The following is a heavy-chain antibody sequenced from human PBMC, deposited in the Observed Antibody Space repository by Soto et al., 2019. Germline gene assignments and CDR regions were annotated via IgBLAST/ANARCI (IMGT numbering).Heavy chain of an antibody. V-gene: IGHV4-31*03. Sequence: QVQLQESGPGLVKPSQTLSLTCTVSGGSISSGGYYWSWIRQHPGKGLEWIGYIHYSGSTYYNPSLTSRVTISVDRSKNRFSLKLSSVTAADTAVYYCARDVTGDHVLIWFDPWGQGTLVTVSS. J-gene: IGHJ5*02. CDR3: ARDVTGDHVLIWFDP. CDR2: IHYSGST. D-gene: IGHD7-27*01. CDR1: GGSISSGGYY.